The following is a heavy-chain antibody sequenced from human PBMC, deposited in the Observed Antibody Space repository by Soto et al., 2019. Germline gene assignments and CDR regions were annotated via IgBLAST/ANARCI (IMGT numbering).Heavy chain of an antibody. CDR3: ARMELTYYDFWSGYPTYNWFDP. CDR2: IKQDGSEK. Sequence: PGGSLRLSCAASGFTFSSYWMGWVRQAPGKGLEWVANIKQDGSEKYYVDSVKGRFTISRDNAKNSLYLQMNSLRAEDTAVYYCARMELTYYDFWSGYPTYNWFDPWGQGTLVTVSS. CDR1: GFTFSSYW. D-gene: IGHD3-3*01. J-gene: IGHJ5*02. V-gene: IGHV3-7*01.